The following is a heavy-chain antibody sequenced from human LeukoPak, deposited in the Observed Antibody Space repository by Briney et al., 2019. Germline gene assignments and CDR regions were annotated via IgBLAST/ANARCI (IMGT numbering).Heavy chain of an antibody. D-gene: IGHD6-19*01. CDR3: ARVSYSSGWD. CDR1: GGSISGYY. V-gene: IGHV4-4*07. J-gene: IGHJ4*02. Sequence: SETLSLTCTVSGGSISGYYWGWIRQPAGKGLEWIGRIYSSGSTNYNPSLKSRVTMSVDTSKNQFSLKLSSVTAADTAVYYCARVSYSSGWDWGQGTLVTVSS. CDR2: IYSSGST.